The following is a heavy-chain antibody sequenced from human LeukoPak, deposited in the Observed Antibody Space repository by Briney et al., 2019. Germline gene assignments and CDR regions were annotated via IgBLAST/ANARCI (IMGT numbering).Heavy chain of an antibody. D-gene: IGHD3-22*01. CDR1: GFTFRSYG. Sequence: GRSLRLSCAASGFTFRSYGMHWVRQAPGKGLEWVAVISYGGSNKYYADSVKGRFTISRDNSKSTLYLQMNSLRAEDTAVYYCAVSSGYYYSRFDYWGQGTLVTVSS. CDR3: AVSSGYYYSRFDY. CDR2: ISYGGSNK. V-gene: IGHV3-30*03. J-gene: IGHJ4*02.